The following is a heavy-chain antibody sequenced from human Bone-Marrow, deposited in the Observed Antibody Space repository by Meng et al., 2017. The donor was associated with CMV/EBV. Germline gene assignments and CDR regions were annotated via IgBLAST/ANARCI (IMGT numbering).Heavy chain of an antibody. D-gene: IGHD3-3*01. V-gene: IGHV3-48*04. J-gene: IGHJ4*02. CDR1: GFTFSSYS. CDR3: ARDKGSRITIFGVVSQSFLVYYFDY. CDR2: ISSSSSTI. Sequence: GGSLRLSCAASGFTFSSYSMNWVRQAPGKGLEWVSYISSSSSTIYYADSVKGRFTISRDNAKNSLYLQMNSLRAEDTAVYYCARDKGSRITIFGVVSQSFLVYYFDYWGQGTLVTVYS.